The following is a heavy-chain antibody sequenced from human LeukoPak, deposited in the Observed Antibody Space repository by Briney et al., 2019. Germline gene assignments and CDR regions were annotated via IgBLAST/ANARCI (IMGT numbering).Heavy chain of an antibody. CDR2: ISSSGSTI. CDR3: ARDKPNKGHDC. CDR1: GFTFSDYY. J-gene: IGHJ4*02. Sequence: SLRLSCAASGFTFSDYYMSWIRRAPGKGLEWVSYISSSGSTIYYADSVKGRFTISRDNAKNSLYLQINSLRAENTAVYYCARDKPNKGHDCWGQGTLVTVSS. V-gene: IGHV3-11*01.